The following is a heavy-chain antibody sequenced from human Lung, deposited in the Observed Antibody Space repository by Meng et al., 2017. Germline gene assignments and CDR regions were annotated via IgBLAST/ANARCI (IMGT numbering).Heavy chain of an antibody. Sequence: QEQLQQWGGGMLKPSETLYLTCVVSGGSFSDYYWSWIRQPPGKGLEWIGKINHSGSTNYNPSLESRATISVDTSQNNLSLKLSSVTAADSAVYYCARGPTTMAHDFDYWGQGTLVTVSS. CDR1: GGSFSDYY. D-gene: IGHD4-11*01. J-gene: IGHJ4*02. CDR2: INHSGST. CDR3: ARGPTTMAHDFDY. V-gene: IGHV4-34*01.